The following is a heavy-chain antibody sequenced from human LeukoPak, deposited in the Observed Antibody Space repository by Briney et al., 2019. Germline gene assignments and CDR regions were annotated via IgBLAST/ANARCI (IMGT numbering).Heavy chain of an antibody. D-gene: IGHD3-22*01. CDR2: MNPNSGNT. CDR3: AKDRYYYDSRTIYDC. CDR1: GYTFTSYD. Sequence: GASVKVSCKASGYTFTSYDINWVRQATGQGLEWMGWMNPNSGNTGYAQKFQGRVTITRNTSISTAYMELSSLRSEDTAVYYCAKDRYYYDSRTIYDCWGQGTLVTVSS. J-gene: IGHJ4*02. V-gene: IGHV1-8*03.